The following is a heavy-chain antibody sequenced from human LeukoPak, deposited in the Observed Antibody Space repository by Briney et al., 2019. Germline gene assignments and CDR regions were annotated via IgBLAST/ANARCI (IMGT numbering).Heavy chain of an antibody. Sequence: GGSLRLSCAASGFTFSSYSMNWVRQAPGKGLEWVGRIKSKTDGGTTDHAAPVKGRFTISRDDSKNTLYLQMNSLKTEDTAVYYCTTDVDYYDSSGYYSPSDYWGQGTLVTVSS. D-gene: IGHD3-22*01. V-gene: IGHV3-15*07. CDR2: IKSKTDGGTT. J-gene: IGHJ4*02. CDR1: GFTFSSYS. CDR3: TTDVDYYDSSGYYSPSDY.